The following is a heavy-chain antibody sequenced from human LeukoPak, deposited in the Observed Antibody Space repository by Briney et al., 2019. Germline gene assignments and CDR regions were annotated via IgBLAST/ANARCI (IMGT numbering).Heavy chain of an antibody. Sequence: MGWINPNSGGTNYAQKFQGRVTMTRDTSISTAYMELSRLRSDDTAVYYCASDLEAFHMDVWGKGTTVTVSS. CDR3: ASDLEAFHMDV. CDR2: INPNSGGT. V-gene: IGHV1-2*02. J-gene: IGHJ6*03.